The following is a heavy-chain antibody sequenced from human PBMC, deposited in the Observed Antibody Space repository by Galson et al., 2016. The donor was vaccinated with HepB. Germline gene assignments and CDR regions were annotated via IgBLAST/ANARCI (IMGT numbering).Heavy chain of an antibody. V-gene: IGHV1-2*04. D-gene: IGHD6-19*01. Sequence: SVKVSCKASGYSFTAYYMHWVRQAPGQGLEWMGWINPHSGVTSYAQNFQDWVIMTRDTSISTAYVELSGQRSDDTAVYFCATLAVANGAFDIWGQGTLVYVSS. CDR3: ATLAVANGAFDI. CDR1: GYSFTAYY. CDR2: INPHSGVT. J-gene: IGHJ3*02.